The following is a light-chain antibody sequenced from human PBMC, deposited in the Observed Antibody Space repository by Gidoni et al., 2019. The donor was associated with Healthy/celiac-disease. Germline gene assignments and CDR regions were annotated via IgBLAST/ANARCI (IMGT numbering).Light chain of an antibody. CDR2: AGS. CDR3: QQYDNLPIT. Sequence: DIQMTQSPSSLSASVGDRVTITCQASQDITNYLNWYQHKLGKAPKLLIYAGSNLETGVPSRFSGGGSGTDFTFTISSLQPEDFATYYCQQYDNLPITFGQGTRLEIK. J-gene: IGKJ5*01. CDR1: QDITNY. V-gene: IGKV1-33*01.